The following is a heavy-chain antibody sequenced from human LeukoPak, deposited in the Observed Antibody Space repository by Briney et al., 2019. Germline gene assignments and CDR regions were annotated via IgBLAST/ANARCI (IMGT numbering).Heavy chain of an antibody. Sequence: GESLKISCKGSGYSFTSYWISWVRQMPGKGLEWMGRIDPSDSYTNYSPSFQGHVTILADKSISTAYLQWSSLKASDTAMYYCASSFQGDCSSTSCYANYWGQGTLVTVSS. D-gene: IGHD2-2*01. CDR3: ASSFQGDCSSTSCYANY. CDR2: IDPSDSYT. CDR1: GYSFTSYW. J-gene: IGHJ4*02. V-gene: IGHV5-10-1*01.